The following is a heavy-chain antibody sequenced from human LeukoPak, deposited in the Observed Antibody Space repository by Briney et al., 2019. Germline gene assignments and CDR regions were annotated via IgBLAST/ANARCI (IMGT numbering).Heavy chain of an antibody. CDR3: ARDRSPMPYGDYRYYFDY. D-gene: IGHD4-17*01. CDR2: INPSGGST. CDR1: GYTFTDYY. V-gene: IGHV1-46*01. J-gene: IGHJ4*02. Sequence: GASVKVSCKASGYTFTDYYMHWVRQAPGQGLEWMGIINPSGGSTSYAQKFQGRVTMTRDTSTSTVYMELSSLRSEDTAVYYCARDRSPMPYGDYRYYFDYWGQGTLVTVSS.